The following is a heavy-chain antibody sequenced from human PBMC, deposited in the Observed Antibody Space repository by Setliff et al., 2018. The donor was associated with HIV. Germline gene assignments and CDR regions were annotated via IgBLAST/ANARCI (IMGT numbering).Heavy chain of an antibody. CDR1: GFTFSNQV. D-gene: IGHD5-18*01. V-gene: IGHV3-72*01. J-gene: IGHJ4*02. CDR3: ARNQGNSFGQGFDY. Sequence: GESLKISCAASGFTFSNQVMTWVRQTPGKGLEWVGRIRNKANSFTIEYAASVRGRPTISKDESKNFLFLQMNSLKTEDTAVYYCARNQGNSFGQGFDYWGQGTLVTVSS. CDR2: IRNKANSFTI.